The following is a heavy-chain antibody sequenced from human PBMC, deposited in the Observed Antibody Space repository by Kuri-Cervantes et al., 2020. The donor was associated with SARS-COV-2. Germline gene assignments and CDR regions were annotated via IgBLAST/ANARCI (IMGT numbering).Heavy chain of an antibody. J-gene: IGHJ3*02. D-gene: IGHD2-2*01. CDR3: AKDQQRRYCSSTSCYFSGFDI. CDR1: GFTFSSYA. Sequence: GGSLRLSCAASGFTFSSYAMSWVRQAPGKGLEWVAFIRYDGSNKYYADSVKGRFTISKDNSKNTLYLQMNSLRAEDTAVYYCAKDQQRRYCSSTSCYFSGFDIWGQGTMVTVSS. V-gene: IGHV3-30*02. CDR2: IRYDGSNK.